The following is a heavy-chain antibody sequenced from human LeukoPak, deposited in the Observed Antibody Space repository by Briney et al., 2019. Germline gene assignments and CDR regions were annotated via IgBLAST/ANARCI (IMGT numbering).Heavy chain of an antibody. J-gene: IGHJ4*02. CDR2: IKQDGSEK. V-gene: IGHV3-7*01. D-gene: IGHD3-22*01. Sequence: GGSLRLSCAASGFTFSSYWMSWVRQAPGKGLEWVANIKQDGSEKYYVDSVKGRFTISRDSAKNSLYLQMNSLRAEDTAVCYCARPYDSSGYSMYYFDYWGQGTLVTVSS. CDR3: ARPYDSSGYSMYYFDY. CDR1: GFTFSSYW.